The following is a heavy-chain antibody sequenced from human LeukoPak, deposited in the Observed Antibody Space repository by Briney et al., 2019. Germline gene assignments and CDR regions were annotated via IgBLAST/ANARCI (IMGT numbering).Heavy chain of an antibody. V-gene: IGHV3-21*04. Sequence: PGGSLRLSCAASGFTFSSYSMNWVRQAPGKGLEWVSSISSSSSYIYYADSVKGRFTISRDNSKNTLYLQMNSLRAEDTAVYYCAKPGGLEVIASDFDYWGQGTLVTVSS. CDR3: AKPGGLEVIASDFDY. CDR1: GFTFSSYS. CDR2: ISSSSSYI. J-gene: IGHJ4*02. D-gene: IGHD2-21*01.